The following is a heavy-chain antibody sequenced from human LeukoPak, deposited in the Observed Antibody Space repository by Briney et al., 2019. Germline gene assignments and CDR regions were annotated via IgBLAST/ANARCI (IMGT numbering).Heavy chain of an antibody. D-gene: IGHD3-10*01. CDR3: AVVGSGSYTMVYYYYGMDV. CDR1: GGTFSSYA. J-gene: IGHJ6*02. Sequence: GASVKVSCKASGGTFSSYAISWVRQAPGQGLEWMGGIIPIFGTANYAQKFQGRVTITADESTSTAYMELSSPRSEDTAVYYCAVVGSGSYTMVYYYYGMDVWGQGTTVTVSS. CDR2: IIPIFGTA. V-gene: IGHV1-69*13.